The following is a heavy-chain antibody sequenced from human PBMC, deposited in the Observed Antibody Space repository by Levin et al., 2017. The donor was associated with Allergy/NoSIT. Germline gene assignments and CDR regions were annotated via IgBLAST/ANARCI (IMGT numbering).Heavy chain of an antibody. CDR2: ISYSGST. CDR3: ARDRTVVSNTVYYYGMDV. Sequence: SQTLSLPCTVSGVSIRSYYWSWLRQPPGKGLEWIGYISYSGSTNYNPSLKSRVTISVDTSKNQFSLKLYSVTAADTAVYYCARDRTVVSNTVYYYGMDVWGQGTTVTVSS. CDR1: GVSIRSYY. J-gene: IGHJ6*02. D-gene: IGHD4-23*01. V-gene: IGHV4-59*01.